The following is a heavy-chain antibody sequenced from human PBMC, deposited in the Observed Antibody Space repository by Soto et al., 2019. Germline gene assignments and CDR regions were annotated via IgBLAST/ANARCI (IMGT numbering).Heavy chain of an antibody. Sequence: SVKVSCKASGGTFSSYAISWVRQAPGQGLEWMGGIIPIFGTANYAQKFQGRVTITADESTSTAYMELSSLRSEDTAVYYCARGFNRAAAGLCYYYGMDVWGQGTTVTVSS. CDR1: GGTFSSYA. D-gene: IGHD6-13*01. J-gene: IGHJ6*02. CDR2: IIPIFGTA. V-gene: IGHV1-69*13. CDR3: ARGFNRAAAGLCYYYGMDV.